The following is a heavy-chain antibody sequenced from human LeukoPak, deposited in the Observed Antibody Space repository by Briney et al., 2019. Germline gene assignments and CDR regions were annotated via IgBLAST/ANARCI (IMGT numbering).Heavy chain of an antibody. CDR3: ARDHGGNTEPPIR. Sequence: PGGSLRLSCGASGFTFSSAGMDWVRQAPGKGLEWVAAISYDGSNKFYADSVKGRFTISRDNSKNTLYLQMNSLRAEDTAVYYCARDHGGNTEPPIRWGQGTLVTVSS. J-gene: IGHJ4*02. D-gene: IGHD4-23*01. CDR2: ISYDGSNK. V-gene: IGHV3-30*03. CDR1: GFTFSSAG.